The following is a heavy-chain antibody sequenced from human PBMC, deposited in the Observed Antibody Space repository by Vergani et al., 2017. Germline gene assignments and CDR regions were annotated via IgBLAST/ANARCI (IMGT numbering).Heavy chain of an antibody. V-gene: IGHV3-33*01. CDR2: TWYDGNNK. D-gene: IGHD1-14*01. Sequence: VRLAESGGGLVQPGGSLRLSCAASGFTFNQYGMHWVRQAPGKGLEWVAVTWYDGNNKQYADSVKGRFTISRDNSKSTMYLQMNSLRDEDTGVYYCARDLRLLYNRFDPWGQGTLVTVSS. J-gene: IGHJ5*02. CDR3: ARDLRLLYNRFDP. CDR1: GFTFNQYG.